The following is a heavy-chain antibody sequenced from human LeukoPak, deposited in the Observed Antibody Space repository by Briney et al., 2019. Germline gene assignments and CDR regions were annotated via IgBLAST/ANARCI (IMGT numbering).Heavy chain of an antibody. D-gene: IGHD3-22*01. CDR1: GFTFSDYY. Sequence: GGSLRLSCAASGFTFSDYYMDWVRQAPGKGLEWVGRSRDRAHSYSTEYAASVKGRFTISRDDSKNLLYLQMNSLKIEDTAVYYCARRGDRDSRGYYLDSDYWGQGTLVTVSS. CDR3: ARRGDRDSRGYYLDSDY. V-gene: IGHV3-72*01. J-gene: IGHJ4*02. CDR2: SRDRAHSYST.